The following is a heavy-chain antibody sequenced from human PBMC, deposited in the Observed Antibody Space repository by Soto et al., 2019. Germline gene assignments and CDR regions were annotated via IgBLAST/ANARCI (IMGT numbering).Heavy chain of an antibody. CDR2: IYYSGST. V-gene: IGHV4-30-4*01. J-gene: IGHJ4*02. Sequence: SETLSLTCTVSGGSISSGDYYWSWIRQPPGKGLEWIGYIYYSGSTYYNPSLKSRVTISVDTSKNQFSLKLSSVTAADTAVYYCARGFTYYYDSSGYSFDYWGQGTLVTVSS. D-gene: IGHD3-22*01. CDR1: GGSISSGDYY. CDR3: ARGFTYYYDSSGYSFDY.